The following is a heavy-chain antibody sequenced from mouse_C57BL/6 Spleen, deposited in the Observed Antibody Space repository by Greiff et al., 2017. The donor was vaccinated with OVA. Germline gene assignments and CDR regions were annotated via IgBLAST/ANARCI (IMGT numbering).Heavy chain of an antibody. D-gene: IGHD5-1*01. CDR2: IDPSDSYT. Sequence: QVQLQQPGAELVKPGASVKLSCKASGYTFTSYWMQWVKQRPGQGLEWIGEIDPSDSYTNYNQKFKGKATLTVDTSSSTAYMQLSSLTSEDSAVYYCARRGYLYWYFDVWGTGTTVTVSS. CDR1: GYTFTSYW. J-gene: IGHJ1*03. V-gene: IGHV1-50*01. CDR3: ARRGYLYWYFDV.